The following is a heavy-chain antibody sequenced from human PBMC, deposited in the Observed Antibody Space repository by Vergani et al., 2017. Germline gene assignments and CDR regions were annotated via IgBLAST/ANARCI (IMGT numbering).Heavy chain of an antibody. J-gene: IGHJ4*02. Sequence: QVQLVESAGGVVQPGGSLRLSCAASGFTFSNFGMHWIRQAPGKGLEWLAYIGKDGINTRYRDAVKGRFTVSRDISKNTLYLETNSLSAEDTALYHCVKDHPVFDEWGRGTLVSVS. CDR2: IGKDGINT. V-gene: IGHV3-30*02. CDR3: VKDHPVFDE. CDR1: GFTFSNFG.